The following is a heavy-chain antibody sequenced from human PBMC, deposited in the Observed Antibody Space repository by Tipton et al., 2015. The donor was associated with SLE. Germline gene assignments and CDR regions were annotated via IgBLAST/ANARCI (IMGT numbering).Heavy chain of an antibody. Sequence: QVQLVQSGPEVKKPGASVKVSCKASGYTFTSYAISWVRQAPGQGLEWMGWISPFNHNTDYAQKFQGRVTMTTDTSTSATYLELRSLRSEDTAVYFCAREEGATPYFDSWGQGTLVTVSS. CDR1: GYTFTSYA. J-gene: IGHJ4*02. CDR2: ISPFNHNT. D-gene: IGHD3-16*01. CDR3: AREEGATPYFDS. V-gene: IGHV1-18*01.